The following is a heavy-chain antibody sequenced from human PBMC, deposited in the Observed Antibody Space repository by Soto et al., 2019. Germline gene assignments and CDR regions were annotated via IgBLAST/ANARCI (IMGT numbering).Heavy chain of an antibody. CDR2: IIPIFGTA. J-gene: IGHJ5*02. D-gene: IGHD3-10*01. CDR3: ASSGPMDPNWFDP. V-gene: IGHV1-69*06. Sequence: SVKVSCKASGGTFSSYAISWVRQAPGQGLEWMGGIIPIFGTANYAQKFQGRVTITADKSTSTAYMELSSLRSEDTAVYYCASSGPMDPNWFDPWGQGTLVTVSS. CDR1: GGTFSSYA.